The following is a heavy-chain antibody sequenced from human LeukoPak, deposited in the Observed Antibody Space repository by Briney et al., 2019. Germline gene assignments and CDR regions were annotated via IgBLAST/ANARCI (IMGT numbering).Heavy chain of an antibody. D-gene: IGHD5-12*01. V-gene: IGHV4-4*07. CDR1: GGSISSYY. J-gene: IGHJ5*02. Sequence: SETLSLTCTVSGGSISSYYWSWIRQPAGKGLEWIGRIYTSGSTNYNPSLKSRVTMSVDTSKNQFSLKLSSVTAADTAVYYCARDSRQPQYSGYDLGGGGFDPWGQGTLVTVSS. CDR3: ARDSRQPQYSGYDLGGGGFDP. CDR2: IYTSGST.